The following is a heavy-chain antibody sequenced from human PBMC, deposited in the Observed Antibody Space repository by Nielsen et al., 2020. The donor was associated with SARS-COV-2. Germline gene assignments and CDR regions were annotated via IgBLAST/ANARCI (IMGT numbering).Heavy chain of an antibody. CDR3: ARAGSGEFYLDY. J-gene: IGHJ4*02. CDR1: GFTVSSNY. CDR2: IYSGGST. D-gene: IGHD3-10*01. V-gene: IGHV3-53*01. Sequence: GESLKISCAASGFTVSSNYMSWVRQAPGKGLEWVSVIYSGGSTYYADSVKGRFTISRDNSKNTLYLQMNSLRAEDTAVYYCARAGSGEFYLDYWGQGTLVTVSS.